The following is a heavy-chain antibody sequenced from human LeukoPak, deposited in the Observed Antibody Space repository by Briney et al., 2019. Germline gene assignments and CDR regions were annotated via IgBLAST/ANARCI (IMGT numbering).Heavy chain of an antibody. CDR1: GYTFTSYD. D-gene: IGHD5-18*01. V-gene: IGHV1-8*03. Sequence: GASVKVSCKASGYTFTSYDINWVRQATGQGLEWMGWMNPNSGNTGYAQKFQGRVTITRNTSISTAYMELSSLRSDDTAVYYCARGATAMVIAYCYYYMDVWGKGTTVTVSS. CDR2: MNPNSGNT. J-gene: IGHJ6*03. CDR3: ARGATAMVIAYCYYYMDV.